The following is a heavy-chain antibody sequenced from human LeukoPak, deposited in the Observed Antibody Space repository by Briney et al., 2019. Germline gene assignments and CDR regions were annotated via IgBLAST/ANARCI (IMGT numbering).Heavy chain of an antibody. Sequence: ASLKVSCKASGYTFTDYYMHWVRQAPGHGREWMGWIDPNSRGTDSAQKFQGRFSMTRDTSISTAYMELSRLRSDDTAVYYCARRAREYSHDAFDIWGQGTMVTVSS. CDR2: IDPNSRGT. D-gene: IGHD5-18*01. CDR1: GYTFTDYY. V-gene: IGHV1-2*02. J-gene: IGHJ3*02. CDR3: ARRAREYSHDAFDI.